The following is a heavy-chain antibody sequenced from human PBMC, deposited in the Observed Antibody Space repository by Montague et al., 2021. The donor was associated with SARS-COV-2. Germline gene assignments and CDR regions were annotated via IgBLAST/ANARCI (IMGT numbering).Heavy chain of an antibody. CDR2: IYYSGST. CDR1: GGSISSGSYY. CDR3: VSSRAERYFDGTKVDAHVNPCDLND. V-gene: IGHV4-39*01. Sequence: SETLSLTCTVSGGSISSGSYYWGWIRQPPGKGLEWIGSIYYSGSTYYNPSLKSRVTISVDTSKNQFSLKLSSVTAADTAVYYCVSSRAERYFDGTKVDAHVNPCDLNDWGQGTPVTVSS. J-gene: IGHJ4*02. D-gene: IGHD3-9*01.